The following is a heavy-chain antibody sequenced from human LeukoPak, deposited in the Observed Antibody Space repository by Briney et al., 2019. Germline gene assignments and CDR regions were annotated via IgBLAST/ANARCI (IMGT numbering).Heavy chain of an antibody. V-gene: IGHV1-18*01. CDR2: ISRYNDNT. D-gene: IGHD3-10*01. J-gene: IGHJ4*02. CDR3: ARWLWFGESLDY. CDR1: GYTFTSYG. Sequence: ASVKVSCKASGYTFTSYGISWVRQAPGQGLEWMGWISRYNDNTNYAQKLQGRVTMTTDTSASTAYMELSSLRSEDTAVYYCARWLWFGESLDYWGQGTLVTVSS.